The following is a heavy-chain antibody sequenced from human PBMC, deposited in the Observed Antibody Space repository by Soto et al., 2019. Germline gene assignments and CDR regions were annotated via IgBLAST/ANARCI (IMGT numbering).Heavy chain of an antibody. CDR1: GGSISSSSYY. CDR3: AAGAYYDFWSGYYIT. CDR2: IYYSGST. V-gene: IGHV4-39*01. Sequence: QLQLQESGPGLVKPSETLSLTCTVSGGSISSSSYYWGWIRQPPGKGLEWIGSIYYSGSTYYNPSLKSRVTLSVDTSKNQFPLKLSSVTAADTAVYYCAAGAYYDFWSGYYITWGQGTLGTVSS. D-gene: IGHD3-3*01. J-gene: IGHJ5*02.